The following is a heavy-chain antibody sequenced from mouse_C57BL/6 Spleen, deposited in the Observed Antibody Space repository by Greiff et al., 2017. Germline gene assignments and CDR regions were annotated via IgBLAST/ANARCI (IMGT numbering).Heavy chain of an antibody. CDR2: ISYDGSN. J-gene: IGHJ2*01. CDR1: GYSITSGYY. CDR3: AYYDYDDGDYFDY. D-gene: IGHD2-4*01. V-gene: IGHV3-6*01. Sequence: EVKVEESGPGLVKPSQSLSLTCSVTGYSITSGYYWNWIRQFPGNKLEWMGYISYDGSNNYNPSLKNRISITRDTSKNQFFLKLNSVTTEDTATYYCAYYDYDDGDYFDYWGQGTTLTVSS.